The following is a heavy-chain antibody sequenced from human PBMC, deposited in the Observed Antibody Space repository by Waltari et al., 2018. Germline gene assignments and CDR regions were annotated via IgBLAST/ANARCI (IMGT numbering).Heavy chain of an antibody. CDR2: ISGSGGST. Sequence: EVQLVESGGGLVQPGGSLRLSCAASGFTFSSYAMSWVRQAPGTGLEWVSAISGSGGSTYYADSVKGRFTISRDNSKNTLYLQMNSLRAEDTAVYYCAKTQAAAPHYDFWSGYYTGITDARWLTFDIWGQGTMVTVSS. V-gene: IGHV3-23*04. CDR3: AKTQAAAPHYDFWSGYYTGITDARWLTFDI. D-gene: IGHD3-3*01. J-gene: IGHJ3*02. CDR1: GFTFSSYA.